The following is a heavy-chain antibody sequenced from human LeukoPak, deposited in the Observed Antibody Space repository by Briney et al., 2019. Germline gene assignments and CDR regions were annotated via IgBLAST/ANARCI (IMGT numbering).Heavy chain of an antibody. V-gene: IGHV1-3*01. J-gene: IGHJ5*02. CDR2: INAGYGNT. Sequence: ASVKVSCKASGYTFTSYAIHWVRQAPGQRLEWMGWINAGYGNTKYSQTFQGRVTITRDTSANTAYMDLSSLRSEDTAVYYCARHYSGNSGWFDPWGQGTLVTVSS. D-gene: IGHD1-26*01. CDR1: GYTFTSYA. CDR3: ARHYSGNSGWFDP.